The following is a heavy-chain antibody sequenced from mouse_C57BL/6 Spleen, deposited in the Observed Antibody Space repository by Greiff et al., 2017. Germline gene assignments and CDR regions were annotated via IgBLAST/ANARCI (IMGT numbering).Heavy chain of an antibody. D-gene: IGHD1-1*01. CDR3: TRRDYGSSYYFDC. CDR2: IDPETGGT. Sequence: QVQLQQSGAELVRPGASVTLSCKASGYTFTDYEMHWVKQTPVHGLEWIGAIDPETGGTAYNQKFKGKAILTADTSSSTAYMELRSLTSEDSAVYYGTRRDYGSSYYFDCWGQGTTLTVAS. V-gene: IGHV1-15*01. CDR1: GYTFTDYE. J-gene: IGHJ2*01.